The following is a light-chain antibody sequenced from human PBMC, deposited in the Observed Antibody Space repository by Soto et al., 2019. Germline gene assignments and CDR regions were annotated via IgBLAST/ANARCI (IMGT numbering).Light chain of an antibody. CDR3: MQGTNWPWT. CDR2: KVS. J-gene: IGKJ1*01. Sequence: DVVMTQSPLSLPVTLGQPASISCRSSQSLIHSDGNTYLNWFQQRPGQSPRRLIYKVSDRDSGGPKRFNGRWSGPYFTMKIKRVEAEGVGVYFLMQGTNWPWTVGQGTEVEIK. CDR1: QSLIHSDGNTY. V-gene: IGKV2-30*02.